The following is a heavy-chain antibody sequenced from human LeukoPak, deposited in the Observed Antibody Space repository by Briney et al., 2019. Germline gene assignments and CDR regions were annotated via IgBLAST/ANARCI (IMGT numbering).Heavy chain of an antibody. CDR3: AKYRHWNGGYDY. CDR2: ISGSGGST. D-gene: IGHD1-1*01. V-gene: IGHV3-23*01. J-gene: IGHJ4*02. Sequence: GGSLRLSCAASGFTFNSYAMSWVRQAPGKGLDWVSAISGSGGSTYYADSVKGRFTISRDNSKNTLYLQMNSLRAEDTAVYYCAKYRHWNGGYDYWGQGTLVTVSS. CDR1: GFTFNSYA.